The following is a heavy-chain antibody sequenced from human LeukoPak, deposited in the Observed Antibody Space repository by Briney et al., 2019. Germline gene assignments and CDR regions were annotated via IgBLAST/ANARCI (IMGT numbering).Heavy chain of an antibody. CDR3: AIFSTLSFGAND. Sequence: GASVKVSCKVSGYTLTELSMHWVRQAPGKGLEWMGGFDPEDGQTIYAQKFQGRVTMTEDTSTNTAYMELSSLRSEDTAVYYCAIFSTLSFGANDWSQGTLVAVSS. CDR2: FDPEDGQT. CDR1: GYTLTELS. J-gene: IGHJ4*02. D-gene: IGHD3-10*01. V-gene: IGHV1-24*01.